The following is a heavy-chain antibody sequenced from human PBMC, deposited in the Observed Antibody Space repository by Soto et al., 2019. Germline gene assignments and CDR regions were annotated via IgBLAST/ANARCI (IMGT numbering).Heavy chain of an antibody. J-gene: IGHJ6*02. CDR1: GFTFTSSA. CDR2: IVVGSGNT. CDR3: AADGGTAAGLYYYYYYGMDV. D-gene: IGHD6-13*01. Sequence: ASVKVSCKASGFTFTSSAVQWVRQARGQRLEWIGWIVVGSGNTNYAQKFQERVTITRDMSTSTAYMELSSLRSEDTAVYYCAADGGTAAGLYYYYYYGMDVWGQGTTVTVSS. V-gene: IGHV1-58*01.